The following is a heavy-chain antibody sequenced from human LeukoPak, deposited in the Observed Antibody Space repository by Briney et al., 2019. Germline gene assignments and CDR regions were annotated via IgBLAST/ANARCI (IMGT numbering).Heavy chain of an antibody. J-gene: IGHJ4*02. CDR1: GFTFSSYA. D-gene: IGHD2/OR15-2a*01. CDR2: ISYDGSNK. Sequence: PGGSLRLSCAASGFTFSSYAMHWVRQAPGKGLEWVAVISYDGSNKYYADSVKGRFTISRDNSKNALYLQMNSLRAEDTAVYYCAKDLYTTSSGPDYWGQGTLVAVSS. V-gene: IGHV3-30-3*01. CDR3: AKDLYTTSSGPDY.